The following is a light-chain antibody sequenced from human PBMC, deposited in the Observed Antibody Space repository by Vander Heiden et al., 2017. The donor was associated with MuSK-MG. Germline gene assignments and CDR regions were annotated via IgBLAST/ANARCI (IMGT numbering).Light chain of an antibody. V-gene: IGKV1-27*01. CDR2: AAS. Sequence: DIQLTQSPSSLSASVRDRVTITCRASQGVSNYLAWFQQKPGKVPKLLIYAASTLQSGVPARFSGSGSGTEFTLTISSLQPEDVATYYCQQYDGDPFTFGSGTKVEIK. J-gene: IGKJ3*01. CDR3: QQYDGDPFT. CDR1: QGVSNY.